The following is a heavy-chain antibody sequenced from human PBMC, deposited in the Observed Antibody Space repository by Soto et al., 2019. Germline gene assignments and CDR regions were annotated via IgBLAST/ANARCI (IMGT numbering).Heavy chain of an antibody. D-gene: IGHD6-19*01. CDR3: ARSPMVGPVAENDFDI. CDR2: VYYSGTT. CDR1: GGSISSSSYY. J-gene: IGHJ3*02. V-gene: IGHV4-39*01. Sequence: SETLSLTCSVSGGSISSSSYYWHWIRQSPGKGLEWIGSVYYSGTTYYNPSLKRRVTISVDTYNQFSLKLSSVTAADTAYYFCARSPMVGPVAENDFDIWGQGTRVTVSS.